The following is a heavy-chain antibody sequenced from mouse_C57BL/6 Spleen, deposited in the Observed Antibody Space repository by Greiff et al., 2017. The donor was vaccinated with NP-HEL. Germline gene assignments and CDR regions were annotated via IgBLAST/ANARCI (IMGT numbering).Heavy chain of an antibody. V-gene: IGHV1-72*01. Sequence: VQLQQSGAELVKPGASVKLSCKASGYTFTSYWMNWVKQRPGRGLEWIGRIDPNSGGTKYNEKFKSKATLTVDKPSSTAYMQLSSLTSEDAAGYYGARNSSGYSWFAYWGQGTLVTVSA. CDR2: IDPNSGGT. J-gene: IGHJ3*01. CDR1: GYTFTSYW. CDR3: ARNSSGYSWFAY. D-gene: IGHD3-2*02.